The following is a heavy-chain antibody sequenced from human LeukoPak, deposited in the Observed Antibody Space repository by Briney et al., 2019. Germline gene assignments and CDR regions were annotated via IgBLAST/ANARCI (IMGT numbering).Heavy chain of an antibody. CDR2: ISAYNGNT. Sequence: ASVKVSCKASGYTFTSYGISWVRQAPGRGLEWMGWISAYNGNTNYAQKLQGRLTMTTDPSTSTAYMELRSLRSDDTAVYYCARTTVTTHYNWFDPWGQGTLVTVSS. CDR1: GYTFTSYG. D-gene: IGHD4-17*01. V-gene: IGHV1-18*01. CDR3: ARTTVTTHYNWFDP. J-gene: IGHJ5*02.